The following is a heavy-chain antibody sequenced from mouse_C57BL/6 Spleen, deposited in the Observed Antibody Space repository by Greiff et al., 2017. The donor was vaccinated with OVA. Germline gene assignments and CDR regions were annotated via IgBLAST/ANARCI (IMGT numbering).Heavy chain of an antibody. CDR3: TTDDSIGGY. V-gene: IGHV14-4*01. CDR2: IDPENGDT. D-gene: IGHD2-4*01. Sequence: VQLKESGAELVRPGASVKLSCTASGFNIKDDYMHWVKQRPEQGLEWIGWIDPENGDTEYASKFQGKATITADTSSNTAYLQLSSLTSEDTAVYYCTTDDSIGGYWGQGTTLTVSS. J-gene: IGHJ2*01. CDR1: GFNIKDDY.